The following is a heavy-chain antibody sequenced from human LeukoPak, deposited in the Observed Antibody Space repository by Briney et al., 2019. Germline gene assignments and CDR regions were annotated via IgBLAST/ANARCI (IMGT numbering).Heavy chain of an antibody. V-gene: IGHV4-4*02. D-gene: IGHD3-16*01. CDR3: AKYGGSFDRYYFDS. J-gene: IGHJ4*02. CDR2: IYHSGST. CDR1: GGSISSSNR. Sequence: PSETLSLTCAVSGGSISSSNRWSWVRQPPGKGLEWIGEIYHSGSTYYNPSLKSRVSISIDTSKNQFSLKLSSVTAADTAIYYCAKYGGSFDRYYFDSWGQGTLVTVSS.